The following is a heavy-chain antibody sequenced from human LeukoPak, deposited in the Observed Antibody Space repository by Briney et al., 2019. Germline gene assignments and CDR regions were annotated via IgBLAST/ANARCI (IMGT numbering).Heavy chain of an antibody. CDR1: GGTFSSYA. CDR2: IIPIFGTA. CDR3: ARAVDSSGWPLFDY. D-gene: IGHD6-19*01. Sequence: ASVKVSCKASGGTFSSYAINWVRQAPGQGLEWMGGIIPIFGTANYAQKFQGRVTITTDESTSTACMELSSLRSEDTAVYYCARAVDSSGWPLFDYWGQGTLVTVSS. J-gene: IGHJ4*02. V-gene: IGHV1-69*05.